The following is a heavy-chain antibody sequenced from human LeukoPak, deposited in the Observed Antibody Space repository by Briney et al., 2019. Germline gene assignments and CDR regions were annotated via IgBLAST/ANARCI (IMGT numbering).Heavy chain of an antibody. CDR1: GGSISSYY. CDR2: IYYSGST. J-gene: IGHJ4*02. D-gene: IGHD3-22*01. Sequence: SETLSLTCTASGGSISSYYWSWIRQPPGKGLEWIGYIYYSGSTNYNPSLKSRVTISIDTSKNQFSLKLSSVTAADTAVYYCARVRSSGYYYFDYWGQGTLVTVSS. V-gene: IGHV4-59*01. CDR3: ARVRSSGYYYFDY.